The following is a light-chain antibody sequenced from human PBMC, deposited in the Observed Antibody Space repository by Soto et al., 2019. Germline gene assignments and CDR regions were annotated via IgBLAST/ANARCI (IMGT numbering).Light chain of an antibody. V-gene: IGKV3D-15*01. CDR1: QSVSSY. J-gene: IGKJ5*01. Sequence: EIVMTQSPATLSVSPGERATLSCRASQSVSSYLAWYQQKRGQAPRLLIYGASTRATGIPDRFSGSGSGTDFTLTISSLQSEDFAVYYCQQYNNWPPTVGQGTRPESK. CDR3: QQYNNWPPT. CDR2: GAS.